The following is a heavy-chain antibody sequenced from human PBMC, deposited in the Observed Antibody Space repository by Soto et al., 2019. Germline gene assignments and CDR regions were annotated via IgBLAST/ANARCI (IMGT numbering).Heavy chain of an antibody. V-gene: IGHV3-30*18. CDR2: ISYDGSNK. CDR3: AKDRFPRKGAAAGTPWFDP. D-gene: IGHD6-13*01. CDR1: GFTFSSYG. Sequence: QVQLVESGGGVVQPGRSLRLSCAASGFTFSSYGMHWVRQAPGKGLEWVAVISYDGSNKYYADSVKGRFTISRDNYKNTLYLQMNSLRAEDTAVYYCAKDRFPRKGAAAGTPWFDPWGQGTLVTVSS. J-gene: IGHJ5*02.